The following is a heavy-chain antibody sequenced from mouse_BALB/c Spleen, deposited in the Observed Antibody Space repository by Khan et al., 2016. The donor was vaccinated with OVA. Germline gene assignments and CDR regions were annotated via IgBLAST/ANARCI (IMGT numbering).Heavy chain of an antibody. V-gene: IGHV1S81*02. CDR2: INPNNGDA. Sequence: VQLKQSGAELVKPGASVKLSCKASGYTFNSYYMSWVKQRPGQGLEWIGEINPNNGDANFNEKFKNKATLTVDKSSNTAFMQLSSLTSEDSAVYYCTRSGYGSFAYWGQGTLVTVSA. CDR1: GYTFNSYY. CDR3: TRSGYGSFAY. J-gene: IGHJ3*01. D-gene: IGHD2-2*01.